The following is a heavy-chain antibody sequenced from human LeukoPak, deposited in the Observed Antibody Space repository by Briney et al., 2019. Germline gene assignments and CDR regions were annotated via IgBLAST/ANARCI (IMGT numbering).Heavy chain of an antibody. CDR3: AKGKEVAADYYYYGMDV. V-gene: IGHV3-30*18. D-gene: IGHD2-15*01. J-gene: IGHJ6*02. Sequence: GRSLRLSCAASGFTFSSYGMHWVRQAPGKGLEWVAVISYDGSNKYYADSVKGRFTISRDNSKNTLYLQMNSLRAEDTAVYYCAKGKEVAADYYYYGMDVWGQGTTVTVSS. CDR1: GFTFSSYG. CDR2: ISYDGSNK.